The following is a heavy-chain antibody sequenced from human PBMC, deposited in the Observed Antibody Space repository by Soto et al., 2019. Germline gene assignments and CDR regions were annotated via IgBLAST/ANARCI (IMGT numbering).Heavy chain of an antibody. CDR3: ARGPLGYCSSTSCENDSYIDY. V-gene: IGHV4-34*01. Sequence: SETLSLTCAVYGGSFGGYYWSWIRQPPGKGLEWIGEINHSGSTNYNPSLKSRVTISVDTSKNQFSLKLSSVTAADTAVYYCARGPLGYCSSTSCENDSYIDYWGQGTLVTVSS. CDR2: INHSGST. D-gene: IGHD2-2*01. J-gene: IGHJ4*02. CDR1: GGSFGGYY.